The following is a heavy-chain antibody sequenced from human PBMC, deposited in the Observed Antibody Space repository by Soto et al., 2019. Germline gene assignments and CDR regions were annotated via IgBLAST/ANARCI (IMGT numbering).Heavy chain of an antibody. D-gene: IGHD3-22*01. CDR2: ISAYNGNT. V-gene: IGHV1-18*01. J-gene: IGHJ4*02. CDR3: ARDPNYYDRSCYYPVFDY. CDR1: GYTFTSYG. Sequence: ASVKVSCKASGYTFTSYGISWVRQAPGQGLEWMGWISAYNGNTKYAQKLQGRVTMSTDTSTSTAYMELRSLRSDDTAVYYCARDPNYYDRSCYYPVFDYWGQGTLVTVSS.